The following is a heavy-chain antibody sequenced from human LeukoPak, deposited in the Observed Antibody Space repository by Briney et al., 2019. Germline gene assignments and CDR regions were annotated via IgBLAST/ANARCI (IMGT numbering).Heavy chain of an antibody. D-gene: IGHD4-11*01. J-gene: IGHJ6*03. Sequence: SETLSLTCAVYGGSFSGYYWSWIRQPPGKGLEWIGEINHSGSTNYNPSLKSRVTISVDTSKNQFSLKLSSVTAADTAVYYCARTVRDYNNYIYYYYMDVWGKGTTVTVSS. CDR3: ARTVRDYNNYIYYYYMDV. CDR2: INHSGST. CDR1: GGSFSGYY. V-gene: IGHV4-34*01.